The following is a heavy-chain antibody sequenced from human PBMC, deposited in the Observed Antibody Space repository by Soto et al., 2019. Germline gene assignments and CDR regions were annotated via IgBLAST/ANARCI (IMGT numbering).Heavy chain of an antibody. CDR3: ARARPTILGVVTPYSMDV. D-gene: IGHD3-3*01. V-gene: IGHV3-74*01. CDR1: GFTFSSYW. CDR2: INSDGSST. Sequence: HPXESLLLSCAASGFTFSSYWMHWVRQAPGKGLVWVSRINSDGSSTSYADSVKGRFTISRDNAKNTLYLQMNSLRAEDTAVYYCARARPTILGVVTPYSMDVWGQGTTVTVSS. J-gene: IGHJ6*02.